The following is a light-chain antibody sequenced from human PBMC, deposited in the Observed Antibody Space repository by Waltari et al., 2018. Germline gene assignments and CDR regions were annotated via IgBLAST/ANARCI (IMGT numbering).Light chain of an antibody. CDR2: GAW. V-gene: IGKV1-16*01. CDR3: QQYKTYPPT. CDR1: QDMSNN. J-gene: IGKJ5*01. Sequence: DIQMTQSPSSLSASVGDRVTITCRASQDMSNNLAWFQQKPGKAPQSPIYGAWSLQSGVPSRFTGSGSGTDFTLTINNLQPEDFATYYCQQYKTYPPTFGQGTRLEIK.